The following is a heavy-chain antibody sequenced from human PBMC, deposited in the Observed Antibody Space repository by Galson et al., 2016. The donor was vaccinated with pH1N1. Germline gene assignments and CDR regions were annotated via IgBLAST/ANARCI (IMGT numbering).Heavy chain of an antibody. J-gene: IGHJ6*02. Sequence: QSGAEVKKPGESLKISCRDSPYTFTRYWIAWVRQQPGKGLEWMGMIYPGDSDTKYSPAFQGQVTFSADKSVSTAYLQWTSLRASDTAVYYCAREGGYSGRDQYDYFGMDVWGQGTTVTVSS. D-gene: IGHD5-12*01. CDR2: IYPGDSDT. V-gene: IGHV5-51*01. CDR3: AREGGYSGRDQYDYFGMDV. CDR1: PYTFTRYW.